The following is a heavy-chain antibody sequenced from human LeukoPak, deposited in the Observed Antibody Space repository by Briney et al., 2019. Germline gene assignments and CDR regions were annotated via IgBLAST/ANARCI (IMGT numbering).Heavy chain of an antibody. Sequence: SVKVSCKASGGTFSSYAISWVRQAPGQGLEWMGGFIPIFGTANYAQKFQGRVTITANESTSTAYMELSSLRSEDTAVYYCARAGRIAAAGTPAPYGMDVWGKGTTVTVSS. CDR3: ARAGRIAAAGTPAPYGMDV. V-gene: IGHV1-69*13. D-gene: IGHD6-13*01. J-gene: IGHJ6*04. CDR2: FIPIFGTA. CDR1: GGTFSSYA.